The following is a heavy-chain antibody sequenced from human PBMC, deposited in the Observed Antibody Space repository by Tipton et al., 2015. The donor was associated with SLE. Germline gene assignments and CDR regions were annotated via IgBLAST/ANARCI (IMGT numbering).Heavy chain of an antibody. Sequence: LRLSCAVSGGSISSGGYSWGWIRQPPGKGLEWIGYIYYSGSTNYNPSLKSRVTISVDTSKNQFSLKLSSVTAADTAVYCCARGIADYMDVWGKGTTVTVSS. CDR2: IYYSGST. V-gene: IGHV4-61*08. CDR1: GGSISSGGYS. J-gene: IGHJ6*03. CDR3: ARGIADYMDV. D-gene: IGHD6-13*01.